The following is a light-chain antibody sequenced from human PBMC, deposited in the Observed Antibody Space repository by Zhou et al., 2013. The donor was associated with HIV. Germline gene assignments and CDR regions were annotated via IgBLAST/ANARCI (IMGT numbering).Light chain of an antibody. CDR2: KAS. CDR3: QQYNSYSWT. V-gene: IGKV1-5*03. Sequence: DIQMTQSPSTLSASIGDRVTITCRASQSISSWLAWYQQKPGQAPKVLIYKASNLESWVPSRFSGSGSGIEFTLTISSLQPDDFATYYCQQYNSYSWTFGQGTKVEIK. CDR1: QSISSW. J-gene: IGKJ1*01.